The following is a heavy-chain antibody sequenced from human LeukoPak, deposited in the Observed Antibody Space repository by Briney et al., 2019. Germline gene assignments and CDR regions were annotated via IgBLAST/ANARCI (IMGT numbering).Heavy chain of an antibody. J-gene: IGHJ4*02. Sequence: GGSLRLSCAASGYTFSSYSINWVRQAPGKGLEWVSSISVRSKYIYYADSVRGRFSISRDDARDSLYLQMNSLRAEDTAVYYCVRLRRNSDTSGFYYYYDYWGQGTLVTVSS. V-gene: IGHV3-21*01. CDR2: ISVRSKYI. CDR1: GYTFSSYS. D-gene: IGHD3-22*01. CDR3: VRLRRNSDTSGFYYYYDY.